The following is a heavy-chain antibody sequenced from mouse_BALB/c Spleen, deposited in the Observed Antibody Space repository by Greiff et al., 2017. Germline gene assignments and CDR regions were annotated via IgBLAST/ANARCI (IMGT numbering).Heavy chain of an antibody. Sequence: DVHLVESGAELVKPGASVKLSCTASGFNIKDTYMHWVKQRPEQGLEWIGRIDPANGNTKYDPKFQGKATITADTSSNTAYLQLSSLTSEDTAVYYCARSLLRLRYAMDYWGQGTSVTVSS. D-gene: IGHD1-2*01. CDR3: ARSLLRLRYAMDY. CDR1: GFNIKDTY. J-gene: IGHJ4*01. CDR2: IDPANGNT. V-gene: IGHV14-3*02.